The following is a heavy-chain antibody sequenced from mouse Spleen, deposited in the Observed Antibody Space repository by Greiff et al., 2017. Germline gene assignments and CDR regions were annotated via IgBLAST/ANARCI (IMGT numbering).Heavy chain of an antibody. CDR2: IYPRSGNT. V-gene: IGHV1-81*01. CDR3: ASSGFSYDYVGNYAMDY. CDR1: GYTFTSYG. J-gene: IGHJ4*01. D-gene: IGHD2-4*01. Sequence: VQLQESGAELARPGASVKLSCKASGYTFTSYGISWVKQRTGQGLEWIGEIYPRSGNTYYNEKFKGKATLTADKSSSTAYMELRSLTSEDSAVYFCASSGFSYDYVGNYAMDYWGQGTSVTVSS.